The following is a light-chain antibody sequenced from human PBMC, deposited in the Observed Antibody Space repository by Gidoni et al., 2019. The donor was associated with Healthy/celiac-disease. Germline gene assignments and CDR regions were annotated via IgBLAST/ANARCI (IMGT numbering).Light chain of an antibody. V-gene: IGKV1-39*01. J-gene: IGKJ3*01. CDR1: QSISSY. Sequence: DIQMTQSPSSLSASVGDRVTITCRASQSISSYLNWYQQKPGKAPKLLIYAASSLQSGVPSRFSGSGSEDFATYYCQQSYSTPGIFTCGPGTKVDIK. CDR2: AAS. CDR3: QQSYSTPGIFT.